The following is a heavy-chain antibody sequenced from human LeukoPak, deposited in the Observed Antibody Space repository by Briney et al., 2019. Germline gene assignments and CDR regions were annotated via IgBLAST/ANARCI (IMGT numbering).Heavy chain of an antibody. D-gene: IGHD2-2*02. Sequence: GGSLRLSCAASGFTFSSYAMSWVRQAPGKGLEWVSGVSNSGGSTYYADSVKGRFTISRDNSKNTLYLQMNSLRAEDTAVYYCAKWLTAAIRGHNYGMDVWGQGTTVTVSS. V-gene: IGHV3-23*01. CDR1: GFTFSSYA. J-gene: IGHJ6*02. CDR2: VSNSGGST. CDR3: AKWLTAAIRGHNYGMDV.